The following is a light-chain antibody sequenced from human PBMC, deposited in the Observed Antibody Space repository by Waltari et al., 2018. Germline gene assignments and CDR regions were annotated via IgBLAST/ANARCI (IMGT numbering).Light chain of an antibody. Sequence: QSALTQPPSASGSPGQSVTISCTGTSSDVGGYNYVSWYQQHPGKAPKLMIYEVTKRPSGVPDRFSGTKSGNTASLTVSGLQAEDEADYYCSSYTVSNAFVFGSGTKVTVL. CDR2: EVT. V-gene: IGLV2-8*01. J-gene: IGLJ1*01. CDR3: SSYTVSNAFV. CDR1: SSDVGGYNY.